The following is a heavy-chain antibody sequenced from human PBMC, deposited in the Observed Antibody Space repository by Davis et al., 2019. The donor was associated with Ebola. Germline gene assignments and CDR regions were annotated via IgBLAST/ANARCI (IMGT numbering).Heavy chain of an antibody. CDR2: VKSKANSYAA. CDR1: GITSSGSV. V-gene: IGHV3-73*01. D-gene: IGHD4-23*01. J-gene: IGHJ4*02. CDR3: NHGSNSGDY. Sequence: GASPNISCAASGITSSGSVIHWVRQASGNGQERVGRVKSKANSYAAAYATLVKGRFTISNDDSKNKAYLQMNSLKTEVAAVCNCNHGSNSGDYWGQGTLVTVPS.